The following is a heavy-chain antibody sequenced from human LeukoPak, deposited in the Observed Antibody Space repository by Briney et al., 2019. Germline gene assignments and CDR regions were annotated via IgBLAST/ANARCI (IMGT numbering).Heavy chain of an antibody. D-gene: IGHD3/OR15-3a*01. CDR1: GFTFSGYA. Sequence: QPGGSLRLSCAASGFTFSGYAMHWVRQAPGKGLEWVSGISWNSGSIGYVDSVKGRFTISRDNAKNSLYLQMNSLRAEDTALYYCAKRTGYGYFQHWGQGTLVTVSS. CDR2: ISWNSGSI. CDR3: AKRTGYGYFQH. V-gene: IGHV3-9*01. J-gene: IGHJ1*01.